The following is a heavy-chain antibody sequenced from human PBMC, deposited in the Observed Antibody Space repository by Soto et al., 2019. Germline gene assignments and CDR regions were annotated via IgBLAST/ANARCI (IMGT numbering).Heavy chain of an antibody. J-gene: IGHJ6*02. CDR1: GFTFSSYA. V-gene: IGHV3-30-3*01. D-gene: IGHD4-17*01. CDR2: ISYDGSNK. Sequence: PGGSLRLSCAASGFTFSSYAMHWVRQAPGKGLEWVAVISYDGSNKYYADSVKGRFTISRDNSKNTLYLQMNSLRAEDTAVYYCAREHYGGGGMDVWGQGTTVTVS. CDR3: AREHYGGGGMDV.